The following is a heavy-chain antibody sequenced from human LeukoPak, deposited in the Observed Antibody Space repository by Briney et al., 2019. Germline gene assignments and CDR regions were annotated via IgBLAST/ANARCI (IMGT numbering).Heavy chain of an antibody. D-gene: IGHD3-3*01. CDR1: GYTFTSHA. CDR3: AREGRGFYPYYFDY. Sequence: GASVKVSCKASGYTFTSHALHWVRQAPGEGLEWMAWINGATGNTKYSQKFQGRVTITRDTSASTAYMELSSLRSEDTAVYYCAREGRGFYPYYFDYWGQGTLVTVSS. V-gene: IGHV1-3*01. CDR2: INGATGNT. J-gene: IGHJ4*02.